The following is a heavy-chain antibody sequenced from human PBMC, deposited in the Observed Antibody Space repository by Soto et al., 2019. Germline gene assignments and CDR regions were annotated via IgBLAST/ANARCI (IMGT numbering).Heavy chain of an antibody. CDR2: VSSSGDIT. Sequence: AGSLRLSCTVSGFTFSAYEMSWFRQAPGKGLEWVSYVSSSGDITFQADSVEGRFTTSRDNARNALYLQMSSLRAGDTAVYYCARLPENYYDSSGNYYFDNWGQGALVTVSS. CDR1: GFTFSAYE. CDR3: ARLPENYYDSSGNYYFDN. V-gene: IGHV3-48*03. J-gene: IGHJ4*02. D-gene: IGHD3-22*01.